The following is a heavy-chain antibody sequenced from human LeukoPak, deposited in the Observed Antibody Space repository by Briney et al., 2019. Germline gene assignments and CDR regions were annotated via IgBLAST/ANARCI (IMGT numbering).Heavy chain of an antibody. D-gene: IGHD3-22*01. V-gene: IGHV3-30-3*01. J-gene: IGHJ4*02. CDR1: GFTFSSYA. CDR3: ARDMGYYDT. CDR2: ISYDGSHK. Sequence: PGTSLRLSCAASGFTFSSYAMHWVRQAPGKGLVWVAVISYDGSHKYYADSVEGRFTISRDNSNNMLYLQMNSLRPADTAVCYCARDMGYYDTWGQGTLVTVSS.